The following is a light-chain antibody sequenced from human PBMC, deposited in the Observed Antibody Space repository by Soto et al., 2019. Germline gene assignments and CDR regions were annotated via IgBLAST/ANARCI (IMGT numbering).Light chain of an antibody. CDR3: QQYYSSSPT. Sequence: DIQMTQSPSTLSASVGDRVTITCRASQSIGNWLAWYQQKSGKAPKFLIYDASSLESGVPSRFSGSGSGTEFTLTISSLQPDDFATYYCQQYYSSSPTFGQGTKVEIK. V-gene: IGKV1-5*01. J-gene: IGKJ1*01. CDR2: DAS. CDR1: QSIGNW.